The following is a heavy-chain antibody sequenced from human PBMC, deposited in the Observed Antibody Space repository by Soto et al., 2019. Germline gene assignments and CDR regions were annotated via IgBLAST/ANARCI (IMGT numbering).Heavy chain of an antibody. D-gene: IGHD3-22*01. CDR1: GFTFSGSA. J-gene: IGHJ6*02. CDR2: IRSKANSYAT. CDR3: TSVENYYDSSGYYSLPYYYYGMDV. V-gene: IGHV3-73*01. Sequence: GGSLRLSCAASGFTFSGSAMHWVRQASGKGLEWVGRIRSKANSYATAYAASVKGRFTISRDDSKNTAYLQMNSLKTEDTAVYYCTSVENYYDSSGYYSLPYYYYGMDVWGQGTTVTVSS.